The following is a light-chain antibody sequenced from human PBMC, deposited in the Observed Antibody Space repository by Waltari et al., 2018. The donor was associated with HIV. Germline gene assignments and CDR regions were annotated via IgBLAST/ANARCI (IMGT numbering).Light chain of an antibody. Sequence: QSALTQPASVSGSPGQSITISCTGTSSDFGGYNYVSWYQPHPGKAPTRMIYDVSNRPSGVSNRFSGSKSGNTASLTISGLQAEDEADYYCSSYTSSSTLNWVFGGGTKLTVL. J-gene: IGLJ3*02. CDR3: SSYTSSSTLNWV. CDR1: SSDFGGYNY. V-gene: IGLV2-14*03. CDR2: DVS.